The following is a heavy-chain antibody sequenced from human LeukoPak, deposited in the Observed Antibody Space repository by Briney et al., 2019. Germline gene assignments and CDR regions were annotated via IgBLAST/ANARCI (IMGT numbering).Heavy chain of an antibody. CDR2: ISYDGSNK. Sequence: GRSLRLSCAASGFTFSSYAMHWVRQAPGKGLEWVAVISYDGSNKYYADSVKGRFTISRDNSKNTLYLQMNSLGAEDTAVYYCELNGGNSDWNYWGQGTLVTVSS. J-gene: IGHJ4*02. D-gene: IGHD4-23*01. V-gene: IGHV3-30-3*01. CDR1: GFTFSSYA. CDR3: ELNGGNSDWNY.